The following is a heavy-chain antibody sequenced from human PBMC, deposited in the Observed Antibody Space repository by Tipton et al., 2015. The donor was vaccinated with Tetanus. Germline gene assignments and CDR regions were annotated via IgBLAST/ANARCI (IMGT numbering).Heavy chain of an antibody. CDR2: IDPNSGGT. CDR1: GYTFTNYY. V-gene: IGHV1-2*02. D-gene: IGHD3-22*01. Sequence: QLVQSGAEMKKPGASVKVSCTASGYTFTNYYIYWVRQAPGQGLEWMGWIDPNSGGTVYAQKFQGRVTMTRDTSISTAYMELRSLRSADTAVYYCARDRGDYISYGMDVWGPGTTVTAS. J-gene: IGHJ6*02. CDR3: ARDRGDYISYGMDV.